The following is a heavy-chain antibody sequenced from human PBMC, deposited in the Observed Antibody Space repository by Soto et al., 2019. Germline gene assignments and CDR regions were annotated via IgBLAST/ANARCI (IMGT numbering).Heavy chain of an antibody. V-gene: IGHV4-39*01. CDR3: AVGLEWILSSLIFDY. CDR1: GGPISSSSYY. D-gene: IGHD3-3*01. Sequence: SETLSLTCTVSGGPISSSSYYWGWIRQPPGKGLEWIGNIYYSESTSYNPSLKSRVTISVDTSKNQFSLKLSSVTAADTAVYYCAVGLEWILSSLIFDYWGQGTLVTVSS. J-gene: IGHJ4*02. CDR2: IYYSEST.